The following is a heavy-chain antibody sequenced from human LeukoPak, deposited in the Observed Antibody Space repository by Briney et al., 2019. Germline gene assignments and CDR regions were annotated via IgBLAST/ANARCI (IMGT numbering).Heavy chain of an antibody. CDR3: ARGGGVVVPAYNWFDP. D-gene: IGHD2-2*01. Sequence: PSETRSLTCTVSGGSISRGGYYWSWLRQHPGRGLERIGYIYYSGSTYYNPSLKSRVTISVDTSKNQFSLKLSSVTAADTAAYYCARGGGVVVPAYNWFDPWGQGTLVTVSS. CDR2: IYYSGST. J-gene: IGHJ5*02. V-gene: IGHV4-31*03. CDR1: GGSISRGGYY.